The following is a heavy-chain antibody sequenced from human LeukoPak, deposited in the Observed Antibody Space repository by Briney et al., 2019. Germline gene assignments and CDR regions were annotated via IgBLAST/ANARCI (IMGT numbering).Heavy chain of an antibody. CDR1: GFTFSSYS. J-gene: IGHJ4*02. V-gene: IGHV3-21*01. CDR2: ISSSSSYI. CDR3: ARVLGGSSGYLDY. Sequence: GGSLRLSCAASGFTFSSYSMNWVRQAPGKGLEWVSSISSSSSYIYYADSAKGRFTISRDNAKNSLYLQMNSLRAEDTAVYYCARVLGGSSGYLDYWGQGTLVTVSS. D-gene: IGHD3-22*01.